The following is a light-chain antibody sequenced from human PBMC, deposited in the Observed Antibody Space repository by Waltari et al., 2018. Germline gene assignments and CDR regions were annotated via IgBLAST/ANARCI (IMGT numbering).Light chain of an antibody. CDR3: QHYVRLPAT. CDR1: QSVSRA. V-gene: IGKV3-20*01. Sequence: DIALTLSPGSLSSSPGERVTLSCRASQSVSRALAWYQQKPGQAPRLLIFGASNRATGIPDRFSGSGSETDFSLTISRLEPEDFAVYYCQHYVRLPATFGRGTKVEIK. CDR2: GAS. J-gene: IGKJ1*01.